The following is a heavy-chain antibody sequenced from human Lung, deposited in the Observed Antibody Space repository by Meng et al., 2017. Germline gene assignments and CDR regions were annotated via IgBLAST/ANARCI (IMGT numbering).Heavy chain of an antibody. Sequence: SETLSLTCTVSGGSISSSYWSWIRQPPGKGLEWFRYIYYSGSTNYNPSLKSRVTISVDTSKNQFSLKLRSVTAADTAVYYCASLPPYGDYWFDPWGQGTLVTVSS. J-gene: IGHJ5*02. CDR3: ASLPPYGDYWFDP. D-gene: IGHD4-17*01. CDR2: IYYSGST. V-gene: IGHV4-59*01. CDR1: GGSISSSY.